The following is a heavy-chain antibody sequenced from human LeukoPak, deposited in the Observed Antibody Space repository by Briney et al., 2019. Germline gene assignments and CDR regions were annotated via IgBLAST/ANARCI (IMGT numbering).Heavy chain of an antibody. CDR2: IWYDGSNK. J-gene: IGHJ4*02. V-gene: IGHV3-33*08. CDR1: GFTFRNYG. Sequence: PGGSLRLSCAASGFTFRNYGMHWVRQAPGKGLEWVAVIWYDGSNKYYADSVKGRFTISRDNSKDTLYLQMNSLRDEDTAVYYCARGNYDSSGYLDYWGQGTLVTVS. D-gene: IGHD3-22*01. CDR3: ARGNYDSSGYLDY.